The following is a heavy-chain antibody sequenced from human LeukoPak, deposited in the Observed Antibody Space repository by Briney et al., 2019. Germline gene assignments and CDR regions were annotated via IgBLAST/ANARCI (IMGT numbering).Heavy chain of an antibody. Sequence: SETLSLTCSVSGGSISSYSWSWIRQPAGKGLDWIGRIYSSGSSKYNPSLKSRVIMSVDTSKNQFSLKLTSVTAADTAVYYCARGLFLSGYYRKNWFDPWGQGTLVTVSS. V-gene: IGHV4-4*07. CDR3: ARGLFLSGYYRKNWFDP. CDR2: IYSSGSS. D-gene: IGHD3-22*01. CDR1: GGSISSYS. J-gene: IGHJ5*02.